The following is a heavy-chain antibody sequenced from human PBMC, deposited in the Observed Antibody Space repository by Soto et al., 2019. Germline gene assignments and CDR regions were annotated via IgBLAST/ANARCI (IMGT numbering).Heavy chain of an antibody. J-gene: IGHJ4*01. CDR1: GGSISSGGYY. V-gene: IGHV4-31*03. Sequence: KPSETLSLTCTVSGGSISSGGYYWSWIRQHPGKGLEWIGYIYYSGSTYYNPSLKSRVTISVDTSKNQFSLKLSSVTAADTAVYYCATTMVRGVIIFDYWGHGTLVTVSS. CDR3: ATTMVRGVIIFDY. D-gene: IGHD3-10*01. CDR2: IYYSGST.